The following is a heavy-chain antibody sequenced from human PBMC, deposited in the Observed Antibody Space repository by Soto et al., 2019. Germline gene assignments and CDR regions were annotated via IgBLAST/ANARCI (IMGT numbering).Heavy chain of an antibody. V-gene: IGHV1-18*01. CDR3: TTVGAIVVVPSAANFDFYQRMNA. J-gene: IGHJ6*02. D-gene: IGHD2-2*01. CDR1: GYAFIKYG. Sequence: QVQLKQSGGEVKNSGASVKVSCQSAGYAFIKYGINWVRQAPGKGLEWLGWISPYNGVTKYAQRLQDRTTMTRDTSTRRNQMELRNLASNATPFYCSTTVGAIVVVPSAANFDFYQRMNAWSQGTTIIVS. CDR2: ISPYNGVT.